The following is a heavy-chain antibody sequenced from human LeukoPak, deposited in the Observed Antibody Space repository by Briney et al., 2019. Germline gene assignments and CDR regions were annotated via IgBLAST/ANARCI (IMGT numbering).Heavy chain of an antibody. CDR2: INHSGST. V-gene: IGHV4-34*01. CDR1: GGSFSDYY. D-gene: IGHD6-13*01. CDR3: ARRRGDSSSRDY. J-gene: IGHJ4*02. Sequence: SETLSLTCAVYGGSFSDYYWSWIRQPPGKGLEWIGEINHSGSTNYNPSLKSRVTISVDTSKNQFSLKLSSVTAADTAAYYCARRRGDSSSRDYWGQGTLVTVSS.